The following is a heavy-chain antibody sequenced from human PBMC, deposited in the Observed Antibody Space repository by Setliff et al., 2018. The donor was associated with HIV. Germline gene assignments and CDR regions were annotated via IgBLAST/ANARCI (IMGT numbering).Heavy chain of an antibody. V-gene: IGHV4-39*01. J-gene: IGHJ4*02. CDR1: GGSINIGETF. Sequence: SETLSLTCTVSGGSINIGETFWGWIRQPPGKGLEWIGSIHRSGTVYFNPSLSTRINVSLDRSKNQFSLRLRSVTAADTAMYFCARQPPLSVLQVWFDDYWGQGTLVTVSS. CDR2: IHRSGTV. CDR3: ARQPPLSVLQVWFDDY. D-gene: IGHD3-10*01.